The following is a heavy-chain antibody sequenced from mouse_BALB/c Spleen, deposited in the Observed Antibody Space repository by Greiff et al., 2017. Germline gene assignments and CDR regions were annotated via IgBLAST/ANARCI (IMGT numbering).Heavy chain of an antibody. Sequence: EVQLVESGGGLVKPGGSLKLSCAASGFTFSSYAMSWVRQTPEKRLEWVATISSGGSYTYYPDSVKGRFTISRDNAKNTLYLQMSSLRSEDTAMYYCARGPSITTVGYAMDYWGQGTSVTVSS. V-gene: IGHV5-9-3*01. D-gene: IGHD1-1*01. CDR2: ISSGGSYT. CDR1: GFTFSSYA. J-gene: IGHJ4*01. CDR3: ARGPSITTVGYAMDY.